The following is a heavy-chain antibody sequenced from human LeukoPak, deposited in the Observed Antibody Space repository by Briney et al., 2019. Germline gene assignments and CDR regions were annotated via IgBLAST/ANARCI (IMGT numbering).Heavy chain of an antibody. CDR3: ARLNNSSSWYERFDY. J-gene: IGHJ4*02. Sequence: GGSLRLSCAASGFTFSSYAMHWVRQAPGKGLEWVAVISYDGSNKYYADSVKGRFTISRDNSKNTLYLQMNSLRAEDTAVYYCARLNNSSSWYERFDYWGQGTLVTVSS. V-gene: IGHV3-30-3*01. D-gene: IGHD6-13*01. CDR2: ISYDGSNK. CDR1: GFTFSSYA.